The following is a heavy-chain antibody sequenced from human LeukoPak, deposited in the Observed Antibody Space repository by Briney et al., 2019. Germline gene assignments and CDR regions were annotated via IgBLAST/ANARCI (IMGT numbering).Heavy chain of an antibody. CDR1: GGSINNYV. D-gene: IGHD2-2*01. Sequence: SETLSLTCTVSGGSINNYVGAFIPQPPGRGLEWIGYVYYSGRTNFNPSLKSRATISLDTSNNHFSLNLRSVTAADTAVYYCAREYAHGCTHSDYWGQGTLVTVSS. CDR3: AREYAHGCTHSDY. CDR2: VYYSGRT. V-gene: IGHV4-59*01. J-gene: IGHJ4*02.